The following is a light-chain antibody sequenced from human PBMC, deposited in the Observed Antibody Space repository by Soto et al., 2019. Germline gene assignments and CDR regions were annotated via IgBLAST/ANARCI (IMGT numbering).Light chain of an antibody. CDR2: AAS. CDR1: QRISSY. CDR3: QQSYTTPLT. V-gene: IGKV1-39*01. Sequence: DIQMTQSPSSLSASVGDRVTISCRPSQRISSYLNWYQQKPGKAPKLIIYAASSLQSGVPSRFNGSGFQTDFTLTISSLQPEDFATYSCQQSYTTPLTFGGGTKVEIK. J-gene: IGKJ4*01.